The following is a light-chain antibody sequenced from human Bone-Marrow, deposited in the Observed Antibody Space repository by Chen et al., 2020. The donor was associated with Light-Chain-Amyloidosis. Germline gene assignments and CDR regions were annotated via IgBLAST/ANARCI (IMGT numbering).Light chain of an antibody. V-gene: IGKV3-15*01. CDR3: QQYNNWPPWT. CDR1: QSVSSN. CDR2: GAS. Sequence: EIVMRQSPATLSVSPGERATLSCRASQSVSSNLAWYQQKPGQAPRLLIYGASTRATGIPARFSGSGSGTEFTRTISSLQSEDCAVYYCQQYNNWPPWTFGQGTKVEIK. J-gene: IGKJ1*01.